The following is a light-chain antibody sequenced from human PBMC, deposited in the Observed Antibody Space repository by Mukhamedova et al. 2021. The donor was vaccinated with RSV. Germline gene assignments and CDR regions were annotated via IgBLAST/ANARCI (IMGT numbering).Light chain of an antibody. CDR3: TQFSSSYPT. V-gene: IGKV1-5*03. CDR2: KAS. J-gene: IGKJ3*01. CDR1: RDVYKR. Sequence: SVGDRVTITCRASRDVYKRLAWYQQKPGKAPNLLINKASTLESGVPSRFSGSGSGTEYTLTISSLQPEDFATYFCTQFSSSYPTF.